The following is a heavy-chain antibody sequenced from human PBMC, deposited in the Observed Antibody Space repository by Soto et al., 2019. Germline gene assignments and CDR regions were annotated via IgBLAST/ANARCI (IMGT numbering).Heavy chain of an antibody. J-gene: IGHJ4*01. Sequence: LRLSCTASGFIFSAYAMLWVRQAPGKGLEWVAAMSYDGTNTYYADSVKGRFTISRDNSKNTLFLQMSSLTADDSAVYYCARDPSPYTSGWYGIDFWGLGTLVTVSS. D-gene: IGHD6-19*01. V-gene: IGHV3-30-3*01. CDR1: GFIFSAYA. CDR2: MSYDGTNT. CDR3: ARDPSPYTSGWYGIDF.